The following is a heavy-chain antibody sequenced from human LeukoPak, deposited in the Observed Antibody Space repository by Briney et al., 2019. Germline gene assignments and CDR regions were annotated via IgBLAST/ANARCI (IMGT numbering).Heavy chain of an antibody. CDR3: AKDGKYGGYGVFDY. CDR2: ISYDGSNK. D-gene: IGHD5-12*01. V-gene: IGHV3-30*09. Sequence: GGSLRLSCAASGFTFSSYAMHWVRQAPGKGLEWVAVISYDGSNKYYADSVKGRFAISRDNSKNTLYLQMNSLRAEDTAVYYCAKDGKYGGYGVFDYWGQGTLVTVSS. J-gene: IGHJ4*02. CDR1: GFTFSSYA.